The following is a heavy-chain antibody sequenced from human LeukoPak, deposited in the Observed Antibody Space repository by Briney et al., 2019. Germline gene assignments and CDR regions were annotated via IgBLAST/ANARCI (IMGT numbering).Heavy chain of an antibody. J-gene: IGHJ4*02. V-gene: IGHV3-23*01. D-gene: IGHD4-11*01. CDR1: GFTFSSYA. CDR3: AKDRWPRTGSDYKILDY. CDR2: ISGSGGST. Sequence: PGGSLRLSCAASGFTFSSYAMSWVRQAPGKGLEWVSAISGSGGSTYYADSVKGRFTISRDNSKNTLYLQMNSLRAEDTAVYYCAKDRWPRTGSDYKILDYWGQGTLVTVSS.